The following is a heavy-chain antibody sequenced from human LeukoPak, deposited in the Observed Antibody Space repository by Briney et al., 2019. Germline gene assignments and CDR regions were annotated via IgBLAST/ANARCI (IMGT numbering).Heavy chain of an antibody. CDR1: GGSISSYY. D-gene: IGHD2-15*01. V-gene: IGHV4-59*01. CDR2: IYYSGST. Sequence: SETLSLTCTVSGGSISSYYWSWIRQPPGKGLEWIGYIYYSGSTNYNPSLKSRVTISVDTSKNQFSLKLSSVTAADTAVYYCARGGPTPYYFDYWDQGTLVTVSS. CDR3: ARGGPTPYYFDY. J-gene: IGHJ4*02.